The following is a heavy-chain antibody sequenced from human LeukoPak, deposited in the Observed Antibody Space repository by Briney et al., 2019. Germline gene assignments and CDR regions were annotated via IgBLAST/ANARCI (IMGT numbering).Heavy chain of an antibody. CDR2: IYSDGNT. D-gene: IGHD3-3*01. Sequence: TGGSLRLSCAASGFTVSSHYMTWVRQAPGKGLEYVSIIYSDGNTHYADSVKGRFTLSRDNSKNTLYLQMNSLRAEDTAVYYRARDPYYAESGDPWGQGTLVTVSS. CDR1: GFTVSSHY. CDR3: ARDPYYAESGDP. V-gene: IGHV3-53*01. J-gene: IGHJ5*02.